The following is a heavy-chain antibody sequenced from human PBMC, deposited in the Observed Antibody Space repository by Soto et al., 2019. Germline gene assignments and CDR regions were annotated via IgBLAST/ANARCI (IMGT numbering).Heavy chain of an antibody. D-gene: IGHD3-3*01. Sequence: XTLSLPCSVSGGSISSRYWWTWVLQAPVKGLSWIGKIYHGGGTNFSPSLRGRVNISIDKSRKFFSLTLNSVTAADTAIYFCATGNVDSMLESWGRGTLLTVS. CDR3: ATGNVDSMLES. V-gene: IGHV4-4*01. CDR2: IYHGGGT. J-gene: IGHJ4*02. CDR1: GGSISSRYW.